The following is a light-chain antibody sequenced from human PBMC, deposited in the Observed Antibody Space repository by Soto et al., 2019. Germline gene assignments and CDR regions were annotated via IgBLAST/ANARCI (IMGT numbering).Light chain of an antibody. J-gene: IGLJ1*01. CDR1: SSDVAAYNF. CDR3: CSYAGSYTYV. V-gene: IGLV2-11*01. CDR2: EVI. Sequence: QSVLTQPASVSGSPGQSITISCTGTSSDVAAYNFVSWYQQHPGEVPKLMIYEVIKRPSGVPDRFSGSKSGNTASLTISGLQAEDEADYYCCSYAGSYTYVFGTGTKLTVL.